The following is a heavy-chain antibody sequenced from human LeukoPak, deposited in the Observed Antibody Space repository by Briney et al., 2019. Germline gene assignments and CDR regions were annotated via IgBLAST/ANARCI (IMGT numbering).Heavy chain of an antibody. J-gene: IGHJ4*02. Sequence: GGSLRLSCEASGFTFSRHWLTWVRQAPGKGLEWVAVISYDGSNKYYADSVKGRFTISRDNSKNTLYLQMNSLRAEDTAVYYCARPYYYDSSGSFSLDYWGQGTLVTVSS. CDR2: ISYDGSNK. CDR3: ARPYYYDSSGSFSLDY. CDR1: GFTFSRHW. D-gene: IGHD3-22*01. V-gene: IGHV3-30*03.